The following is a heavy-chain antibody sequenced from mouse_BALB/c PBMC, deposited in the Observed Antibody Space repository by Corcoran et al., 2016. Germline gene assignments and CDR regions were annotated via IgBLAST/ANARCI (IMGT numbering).Heavy chain of an antibody. D-gene: IGHD1-1*01. J-gene: IGHJ4*01. CDR3: ARGSSAYYYAMDY. Sequence: QIQLVQSGHELKKPGETVKISCKASGYTFTNYGMNWVKQAPGKGLKWMGWINTYTGEPTYADDFKGRFAFSLATSASTAYLQINNLKNEDMATYFCARGSSAYYYAMDYWGQGTSVTVSS. CDR1: GYTFTNYG. CDR2: INTYTGEP. V-gene: IGHV9-1*02.